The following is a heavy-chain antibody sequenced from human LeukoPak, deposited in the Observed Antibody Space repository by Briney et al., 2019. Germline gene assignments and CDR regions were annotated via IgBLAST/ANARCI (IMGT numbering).Heavy chain of an antibody. CDR3: ARRDKGRPSPTDY. Sequence: SETLSLTCTVSGGSISSSSYYWGWIRQPPGKGLEWIGSIYYSGSTYYNPSLKSRVTISVDTSKNQFSLKLSSVTAADTAVYYWARRDKGRPSPTDYWGQGTLVTVSS. CDR1: GGSISSSSYY. J-gene: IGHJ4*02. D-gene: IGHD2-2*01. V-gene: IGHV4-39*01. CDR2: IYYSGST.